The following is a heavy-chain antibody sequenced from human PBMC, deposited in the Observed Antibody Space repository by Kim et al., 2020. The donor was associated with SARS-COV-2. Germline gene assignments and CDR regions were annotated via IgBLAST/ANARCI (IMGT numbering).Heavy chain of an antibody. D-gene: IGHD3-22*01. CDR3: AKEGDLYYDSSGYYHDY. V-gene: IGHV3-30*18. CDR2: ISYDGSNK. J-gene: IGHJ4*02. CDR1: GFTFSSYG. Sequence: GGSLRLSCAASGFTFSSYGMHWVRQAPGKGLEWVAVISYDGSNKYYADSVKGRFTISRDNSKNTLYLQMNSLRAEDTAVYYCAKEGDLYYDSSGYYHDYWGQGTLVTVSS.